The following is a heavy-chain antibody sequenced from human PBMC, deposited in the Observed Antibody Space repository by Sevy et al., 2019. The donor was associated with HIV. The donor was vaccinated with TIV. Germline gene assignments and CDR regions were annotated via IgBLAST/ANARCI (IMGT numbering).Heavy chain of an antibody. CDR2: FDPEDGET. D-gene: IGHD3-22*01. CDR3: ASGREYYYGNSGYFDY. V-gene: IGHV1-24*01. J-gene: IGHJ4*02. Sequence: ASVKVSCKVSGYTLTKLSMHWVRQAPGKGLEWMGGFDPEDGETIYAQKFQDRITMTEDTSTDTAYMELNSLRSEDTGVYYCASGREYYYGNSGYFDYWGQGTLVTVSS. CDR1: GYTLTKLS.